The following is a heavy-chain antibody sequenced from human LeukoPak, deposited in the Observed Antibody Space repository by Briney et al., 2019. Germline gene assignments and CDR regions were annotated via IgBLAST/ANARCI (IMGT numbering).Heavy chain of an antibody. CDR1: GFTSSSHW. Sequence: GGSLRLSCAASGFTSSSHWMSWGRPAPGEGLEWVANIEQDGGEKYYVDSVKGRFTISRDNAKSSLYLQMNSLRAEDTAVYYCASQNDYGGNCFFEYWGQGTLVTVSS. CDR2: IEQDGGEK. J-gene: IGHJ4*02. CDR3: ASQNDYGGNCFFEY. V-gene: IGHV3-7*01. D-gene: IGHD4-23*01.